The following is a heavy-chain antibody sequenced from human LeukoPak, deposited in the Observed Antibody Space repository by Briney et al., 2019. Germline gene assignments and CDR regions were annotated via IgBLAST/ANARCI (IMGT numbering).Heavy chain of an antibody. Sequence: GGSLRLSCAASGFTFSSYAMSWVRQAPGKGLAWVSTISGGSGSTYCADSVKGRFSISRDNTKGSLFLQLNSLRAEDTAVYYCARDSDCGDYSAPHYWGQGTLVTVSS. CDR1: GFTFSSYA. CDR3: ARDSDCGDYSAPHY. D-gene: IGHD4-17*01. J-gene: IGHJ4*02. CDR2: ISGGSGST. V-gene: IGHV3-23*01.